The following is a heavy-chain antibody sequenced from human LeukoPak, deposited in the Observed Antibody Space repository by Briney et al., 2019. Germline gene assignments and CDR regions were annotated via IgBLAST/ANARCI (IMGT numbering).Heavy chain of an antibody. CDR2: IYYSGST. V-gene: IGHV4-39*07. J-gene: IGHJ5*02. D-gene: IGHD3-9*01. CDR1: GGSISSSSYY. Sequence: SETLSLTCTVSGGSISSSSYYWGWLRQPPGKGLEWIGSIYYSGSTYYNPSLKSRVTISVDTSKNQFSLKLSSVTAADTAVYYCARVQTGYGAANWFDPWGQGTLVTVSS. CDR3: ARVQTGYGAANWFDP.